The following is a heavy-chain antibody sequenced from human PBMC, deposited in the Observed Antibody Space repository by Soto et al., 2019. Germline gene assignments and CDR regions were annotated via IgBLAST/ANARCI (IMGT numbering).Heavy chain of an antibody. Sequence: SETLSLTCTVSGASISSGDYYWTWIRQPPEKGLEWIGYIYYSGTTYYNPSLKSRASISLDTSKNRFSLQLTSVTAADTGVYYCALRFGTAWGQGTTVTVSS. CDR2: IYYSGTT. CDR3: ALRFGTA. V-gene: IGHV4-30-4*01. J-gene: IGHJ6*02. CDR1: GASISSGDYY. D-gene: IGHD5-12*01.